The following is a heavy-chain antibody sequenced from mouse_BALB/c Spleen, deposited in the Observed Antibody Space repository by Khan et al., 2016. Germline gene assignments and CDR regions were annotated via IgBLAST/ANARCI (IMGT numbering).Heavy chain of an antibody. CDR3: ARTPTAYYAMDY. V-gene: IGHV3-2*02. J-gene: IGHJ4*01. CDR1: GYSITSDYA. D-gene: IGHD1-2*01. Sequence: VQLVESGPGLVKPSQSLSLTCTVTGYSITSDYAWNWIRQFPGNKLEWMGYIIYSGSTRYYPSLKSRISVTRDTSKNQFFLQLNSVTTEDTATYYCARTPTAYYAMDYWGQGTSVTVSS. CDR2: IIYSGST.